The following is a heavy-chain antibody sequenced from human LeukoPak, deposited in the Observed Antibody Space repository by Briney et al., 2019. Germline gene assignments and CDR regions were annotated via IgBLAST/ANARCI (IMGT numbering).Heavy chain of an antibody. V-gene: IGHV3-23*01. J-gene: IGHJ6*03. CDR2: INGGGNTT. CDR3: TKELHVAVAVADYYYFYMGA. Sequence: GGSLRLSCAASGFAFSSFAMGWVRQSPGKGLECLSTINGGGNTTFYSDSVRGRFTISRDNSKNTLYLHMDSLRPDDTAIYYCTKELHVAVAVADYYYFYMGAWGRGTAVTVSS. CDR1: GFAFSSFA. D-gene: IGHD6-19*01.